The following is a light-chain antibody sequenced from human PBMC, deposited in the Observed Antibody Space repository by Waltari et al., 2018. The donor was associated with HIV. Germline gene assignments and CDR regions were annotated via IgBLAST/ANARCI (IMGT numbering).Light chain of an antibody. J-gene: IGKJ1*01. CDR3: QQYHVTPPT. Sequence: DIVMTQSPDSLAVSLGRRATNHCKSSHSLLHTSNNKNFLAWYQQKSGQAPKLLIYWASTRETGVPARFSGSGSGTNFTLTINSLQSEDVAVYYCQQYHVTPPTFGQGT. CDR2: WAS. V-gene: IGKV4-1*01. CDR1: HSLLHTSNNKNF.